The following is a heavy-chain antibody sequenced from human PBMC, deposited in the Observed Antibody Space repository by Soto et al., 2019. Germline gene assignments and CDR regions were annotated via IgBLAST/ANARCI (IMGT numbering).Heavy chain of an antibody. Sequence: GGSLILSCAASGFTFGSFGGHWVRQAPGKGLEWLAVISSDVVNYYYAESVKGRFTISRDNSKNTLYLQMNSLRNEDTAVYYCARGGAWTPEGLGYWGQGTLVTVSS. CDR2: ISSDVVNY. D-gene: IGHD2-15*01. V-gene: IGHV3-30*03. CDR3: ARGGAWTPEGLGY. J-gene: IGHJ4*02. CDR1: GFTFGSFG.